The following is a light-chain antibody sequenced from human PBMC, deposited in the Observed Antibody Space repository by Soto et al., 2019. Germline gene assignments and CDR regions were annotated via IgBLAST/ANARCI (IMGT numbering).Light chain of an antibody. V-gene: IGKV3-20*01. J-gene: IGKJ1*01. CDR2: TAS. CDR1: QSVSSNY. Sequence: EIVLTQSPGTLSLSPGERATLSCRASQSVSSNYLAWFQQKPGQAPRLLIYTASSRATGIPDRFSGSGSGTDFTLTIRRLEPEDFAVYYCQQYGSSPNTFGQGTKVEI. CDR3: QQYGSSPNT.